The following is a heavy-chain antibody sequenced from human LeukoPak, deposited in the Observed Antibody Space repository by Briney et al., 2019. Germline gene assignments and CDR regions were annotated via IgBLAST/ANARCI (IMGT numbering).Heavy chain of an antibody. J-gene: IGHJ4*02. Sequence: GGSLRLSCTASGFTFSTYAMSWVRQAPGKGLEWVSGITGGDGSTYYADSVKGRFSISRDNSKNTLYPQMNSRRAEDTAVYYCAKDQYCTSTSCYVGYWGQGTLVTVSS. D-gene: IGHD2-2*01. CDR3: AKDQYCTSTSCYVGY. V-gene: IGHV3-23*01. CDR2: ITGGDGST. CDR1: GFTFSTYA.